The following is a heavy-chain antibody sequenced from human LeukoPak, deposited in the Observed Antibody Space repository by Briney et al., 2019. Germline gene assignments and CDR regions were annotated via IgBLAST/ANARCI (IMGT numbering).Heavy chain of an antibody. V-gene: IGHV1-2*02. J-gene: IGHJ4*02. Sequence: ASVKVSCKASGYTFTDYYMHWGRQAPGQGPEWMGWINPNRGGTKYAQNFQDRVTITRDTFISTAYMELSRLRSDDTAVYYCARVEWQQLARGPFDYWGQGTLVTVSS. D-gene: IGHD6-13*01. CDR2: INPNRGGT. CDR3: ARVEWQQLARGPFDY. CDR1: GYTFTDYY.